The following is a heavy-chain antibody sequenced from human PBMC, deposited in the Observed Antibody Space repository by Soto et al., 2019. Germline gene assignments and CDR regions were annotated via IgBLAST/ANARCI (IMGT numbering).Heavy chain of an antibody. CDR3: ARHYYDFWSGYSRFDYGMDV. CDR1: GYSFTIYW. Sequence: GESLKISCKGSGYSFTIYWIGWVRQMPGKGLEWMGIIYPGDSDTRYSPSFQGQVTISADKSISTAYLQWSSLKASDTAMYYCARHYYDFWSGYSRFDYGMDVWGQGTTVTVSS. V-gene: IGHV5-51*01. CDR2: IYPGDSDT. J-gene: IGHJ6*02. D-gene: IGHD3-3*01.